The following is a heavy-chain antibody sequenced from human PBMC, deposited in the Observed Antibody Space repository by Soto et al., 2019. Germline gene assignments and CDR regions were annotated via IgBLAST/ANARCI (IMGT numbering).Heavy chain of an antibody. CDR1: GYTFTGYY. CDR2: INPNSGGT. J-gene: IGHJ5*02. CDR3: ARAPNCSGGSCFRAHCFDP. V-gene: IGHV1-2*04. D-gene: IGHD2-15*01. Sequence: SVKVSCKASGYTFTGYYMHWVRQAPGQGLEWMGWINPNSGGTNYAQKFQGWVTMTRDTSISTAYMEPSRLRSDDTAVYYCARAPNCSGGSCFRAHCFDPWGQGTLVTVSS.